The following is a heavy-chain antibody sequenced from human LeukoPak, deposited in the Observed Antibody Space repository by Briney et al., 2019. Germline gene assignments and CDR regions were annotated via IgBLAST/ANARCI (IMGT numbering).Heavy chain of an antibody. V-gene: IGHV3-21*01. D-gene: IGHD3-22*01. CDR3: ARGAGHYDY. Sequence: KPGGSLRLSCAASGFTFSSYSMNWVRQAPGKGLEWVSSISSSSSYIYYADSVKGRFTMSRDNTKNSLCLQMKSLRAEDTAVYYCARGAGHYDYWGQGTLVTVSS. J-gene: IGHJ4*02. CDR1: GFTFSSYS. CDR2: ISSSSSYI.